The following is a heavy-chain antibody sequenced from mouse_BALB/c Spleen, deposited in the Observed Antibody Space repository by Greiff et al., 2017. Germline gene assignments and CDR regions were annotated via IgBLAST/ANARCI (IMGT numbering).Heavy chain of an antibody. Sequence: DVKLVESGGGLVQPKGSLKLSCAASGFTFNTYAMNWVRQAPGKGLEWVARIRSKSNNYATYYADSVKDRFTISRDDSQSMLYLQMNNLKTEDTAMYYCVRHGGNYWYAMDYWGQGTSVTVSS. CDR2: IRSKSNNYAT. J-gene: IGHJ4*01. CDR1: GFTFNTYA. CDR3: VRHGGNYWYAMDY. D-gene: IGHD2-1*01. V-gene: IGHV10-1*02.